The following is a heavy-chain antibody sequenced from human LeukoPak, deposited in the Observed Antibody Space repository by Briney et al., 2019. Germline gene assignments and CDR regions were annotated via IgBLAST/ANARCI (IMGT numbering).Heavy chain of an antibody. D-gene: IGHD3-22*01. J-gene: IGHJ4*02. CDR1: GFTFSSYS. CDR2: ISGSGGST. Sequence: PGGSLRLSCAASGFTFSSYSMNWVRQAPGKGLEWVSAISGSGGSTYYADSVKGRFTISRDNSKNTLYLQMNSLRAEDTAVYYCASHRYYYDSSGYYYASPPYYFDYWGQGTLVTVSS. V-gene: IGHV3-23*01. CDR3: ASHRYYYDSSGYYYASPPYYFDY.